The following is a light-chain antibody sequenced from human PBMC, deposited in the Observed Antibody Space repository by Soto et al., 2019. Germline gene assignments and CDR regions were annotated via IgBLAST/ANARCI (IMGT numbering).Light chain of an antibody. CDR1: QSFSRSY. V-gene: IGKV3-20*01. J-gene: IGKJ5*01. Sequence: EIELTQSPGTLSLSPGERATLSCRASQSFSRSYLAWYQQKPGQAPRLLIYGASNRATGIPDRFSGSGSGTDFTLTISRLEPEDFAVYYCQQYNNWPPITFGQGTRLEMK. CDR3: QQYNNWPPIT. CDR2: GAS.